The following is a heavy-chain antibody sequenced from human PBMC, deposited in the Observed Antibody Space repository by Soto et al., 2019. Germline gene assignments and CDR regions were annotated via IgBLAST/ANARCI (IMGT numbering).Heavy chain of an antibody. V-gene: IGHV4-61*08. CDR1: GCSISSGDYF. CDR2: ISYGGIT. CDR3: ARHQTQLLWFGEITPADAFDI. D-gene: IGHD3-10*01. Sequence: SETLSLTCTFSGCSISSGDYFWTWIRQPPGKGMEWIGYISYGGITTYNPSLKSRVTISVDTSKNQFSLKLSSVTAADTAVYYCARHQTQLLWFGEITPADAFDIWGKGKMVTV. J-gene: IGHJ3*02.